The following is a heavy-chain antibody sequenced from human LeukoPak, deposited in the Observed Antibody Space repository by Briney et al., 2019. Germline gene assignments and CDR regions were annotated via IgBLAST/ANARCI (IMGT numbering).Heavy chain of an antibody. V-gene: IGHV3-74*01. Sequence: GGSLRLSCAASGFTFSSYWMNWARQAPGKGLVWVSRINSDGSSTSYADSVKGRFTISRDNAKNTLYLQMNSLRAEDTAVYYCARMTRGSGYYYADYWGQGTLVTVSS. D-gene: IGHD3-22*01. CDR2: INSDGSST. CDR3: ARMTRGSGYYYADY. CDR1: GFTFSSYW. J-gene: IGHJ4*02.